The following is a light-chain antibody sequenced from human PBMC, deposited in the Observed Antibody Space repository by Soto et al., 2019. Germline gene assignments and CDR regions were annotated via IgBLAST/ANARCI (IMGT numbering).Light chain of an antibody. CDR3: QQRSNWLWT. Sequence: EIVLTQSPATLSLSPGERATLSCRASQSVSSYLAWYQQKPGQAPRLLIYDASNRATGIPARFSVSGSGTDFTLTSSSLEPEDFAVYYCQQRSNWLWTFGQGTKVEIK. J-gene: IGKJ1*01. V-gene: IGKV3-11*01. CDR2: DAS. CDR1: QSVSSY.